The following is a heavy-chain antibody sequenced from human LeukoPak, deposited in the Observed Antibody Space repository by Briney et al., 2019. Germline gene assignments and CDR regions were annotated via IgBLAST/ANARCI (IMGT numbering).Heavy chain of an antibody. V-gene: IGHV4-30-2*01. D-gene: IGHD2-2*01. Sequence: SETLSLTCTVSGGSISSGGYYWSWIRQPPGKGLEWIGYIYHSGSTYYNPSLKSRVTISVDTSKNQFSLKLSSVTAADTAVYYCARGIRNQLLSEYWGQGSLVTVSS. J-gene: IGHJ4*02. CDR2: IYHSGST. CDR3: ARGIRNQLLSEY. CDR1: GGSISSGGYY.